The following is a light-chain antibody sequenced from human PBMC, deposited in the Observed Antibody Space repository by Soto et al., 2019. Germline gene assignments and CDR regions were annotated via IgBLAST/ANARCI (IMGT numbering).Light chain of an antibody. CDR3: QQYNNWPPET. CDR2: GAS. Sequence: EIVLTQSPGPLSLSPGNRATLSCRASQSISSSYLAWYQQRPGQAPRLLIYGASSRATGIPDRFSGSGSGTEFTLTISRLEPEDSAVYYCQQYNNWPPETFGQGTKVDIK. CDR1: QSISSSY. J-gene: IGKJ1*01. V-gene: IGKV3-20*01.